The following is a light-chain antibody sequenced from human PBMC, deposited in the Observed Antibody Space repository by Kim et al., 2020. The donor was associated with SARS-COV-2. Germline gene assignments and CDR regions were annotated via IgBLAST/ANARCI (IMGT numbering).Light chain of an antibody. CDR2: GAA. CDR1: QRVTSNY. CDR3: QQYGSSPR. V-gene: IGKV3-20*01. J-gene: IGKJ4*01. Sequence: LSPGERAPLSCRASQRVTSNYLAWYQPKPGQTPRLLIYGAASRATGIPDRFSGSGSGTDFTLTISRLEPEDFAVYYCQQYGSSPRFGGGTKVDIK.